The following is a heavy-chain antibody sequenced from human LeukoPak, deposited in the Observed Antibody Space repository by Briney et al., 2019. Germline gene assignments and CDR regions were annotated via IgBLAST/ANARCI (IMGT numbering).Heavy chain of an antibody. CDR1: GFTFSSYW. Sequence: GGSLRLSCAASGFTFSSYWMSWVRQAPGKGREWVAHIKEDGSEKYYVDSVKGRFTISRDNSNNTLYLQMNSLRAEDTAVYYCAREGMVRGVILYYDYWGQGTLVTVSS. CDR3: AREGMVRGVILYYDY. D-gene: IGHD3-10*01. J-gene: IGHJ4*02. V-gene: IGHV3-7*01. CDR2: IKEDGSEK.